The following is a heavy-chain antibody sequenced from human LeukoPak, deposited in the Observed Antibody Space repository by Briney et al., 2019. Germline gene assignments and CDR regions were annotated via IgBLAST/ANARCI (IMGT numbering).Heavy chain of an antibody. J-gene: IGHJ4*02. V-gene: IGHV3-48*03. CDR3: ARQTYYYDSSGYLGGAFDY. CDR2: ISSSGSTI. CDR1: GFTFSSYE. D-gene: IGHD3-22*01. Sequence: GGSLRLSCGASGFTFSSYEMNWVRQAPGKGLEWVSYISSSGSTIYYADSVKGRFTISRDNAKNSLYLQMNSLRAEDTAVYYCARQTYYYDSSGYLGGAFDYWGQGTLVTVSS.